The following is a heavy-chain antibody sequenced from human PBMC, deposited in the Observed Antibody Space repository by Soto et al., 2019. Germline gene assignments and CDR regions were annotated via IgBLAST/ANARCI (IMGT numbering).Heavy chain of an antibody. D-gene: IGHD6-6*01. J-gene: IGHJ4*02. Sequence: GGSLRLSCAASGFTVSSNYMSWVRQAPGKGLEWVSVIYSGGSTYYADSVKGRFTIPRDNSKNTLYLQMNSLRAEDTAVYYCARAQLAFIDYWGQGTLVTVSS. V-gene: IGHV3-53*01. CDR2: IYSGGST. CDR3: ARAQLAFIDY. CDR1: GFTVSSNY.